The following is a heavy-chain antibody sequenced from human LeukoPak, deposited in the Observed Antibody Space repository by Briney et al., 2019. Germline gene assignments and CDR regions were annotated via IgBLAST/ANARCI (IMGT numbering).Heavy chain of an antibody. D-gene: IGHD2-21*01. CDR1: GGSISSYY. Sequence: PSETLSLTCTVSGGSISSYYWSWLRQPPGKGLEWVGYIYYSGSTNYNPSLKSRVTISVDTSKNQFSLKLSSVTAADTAVYYCAREIPHRNWGQGTLVTVSS. V-gene: IGHV4-59*01. CDR2: IYYSGST. CDR3: AREIPHRN. J-gene: IGHJ4*02.